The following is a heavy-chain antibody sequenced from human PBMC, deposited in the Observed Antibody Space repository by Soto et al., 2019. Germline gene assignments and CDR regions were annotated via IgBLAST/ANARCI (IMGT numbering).Heavy chain of an antibody. J-gene: IGHJ4*02. Sequence: QVQLKESGPGLVKPSQTLSLTCTVSGGSIGSTDYSWNWIRQAPGKGLEWIGHIYFSGSTYYNPSLKSRVSMSIETSKNQFSLKLNSVTAADTAVYFCARENTILGVVSLYFDYWGQGSLVTVSS. CDR1: GGSIGSTDYS. D-gene: IGHD3-3*01. CDR2: IYFSGST. CDR3: ARENTILGVVSLYFDY. V-gene: IGHV4-30-4*01.